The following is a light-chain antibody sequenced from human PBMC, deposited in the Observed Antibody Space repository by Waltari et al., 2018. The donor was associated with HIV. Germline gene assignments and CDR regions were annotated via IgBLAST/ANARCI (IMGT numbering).Light chain of an antibody. CDR3: AAWDDSLSGPV. CDR2: RSN. CDR1: SSNIGNNY. J-gene: IGLJ3*02. V-gene: IGLV1-47*01. Sequence: QSVLTQPASASGTPGQRVTFSCSGSSSNIGNNYVYWYPQLPGTAPKVLIYRSNQRPSGVPDRFSGSKSGTSASLAISGLRSEDEADYYCAAWDDSLSGPVFGGGTKVTVL.